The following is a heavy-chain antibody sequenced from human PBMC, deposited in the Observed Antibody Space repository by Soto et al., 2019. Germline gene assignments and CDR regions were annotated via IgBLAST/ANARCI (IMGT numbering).Heavy chain of an antibody. Sequence: GGSLRLSCAASGFTFSSYAMHWVRQPPGKGLEWVAVISYKGSNKYYADSVKGRLTISRDNSKNTLYLQMNSLRAEDTAVYYFSKDLEVASYKIGSSDCWGQGTKGTVSS. D-gene: IGHD1-1*01. CDR3: SKDLEVASYKIGSSDC. CDR1: GFTFSSYA. J-gene: IGHJ4*01. V-gene: IGHV3-30*04. CDR2: ISYKGSNK.